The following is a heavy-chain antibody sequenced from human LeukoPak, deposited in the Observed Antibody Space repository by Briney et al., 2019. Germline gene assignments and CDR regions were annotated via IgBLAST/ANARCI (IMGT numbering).Heavy chain of an antibody. J-gene: IGHJ6*02. CDR1: GFTFGDHA. CDR2: IRSKGYGGTT. Sequence: GRSLRLSCITSGFTFGDHAMSWVRQAPGKGLEWVGFIRSKGYGGTTEYAASVKGRFTISRDDSKSIAYLQMNSLKSEDTAVYYCTRGPTGRWLYYGMDVWGQGTTVIVSS. D-gene: IGHD5-24*01. V-gene: IGHV3-49*04. CDR3: TRGPTGRWLYYGMDV.